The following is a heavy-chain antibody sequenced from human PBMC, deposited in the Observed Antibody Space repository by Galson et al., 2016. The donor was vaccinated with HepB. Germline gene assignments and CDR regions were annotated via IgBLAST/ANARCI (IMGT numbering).Heavy chain of an antibody. Sequence: SLRLSCAASGFSVSSNSMNWVRQAPGKGLEWVSVIYSGGSTYYADSVEGRLTISRDNSKNTVYLQMNSLRAEDTAVYYCAWSGHYFDAFDIWGQGTMVTVSS. V-gene: IGHV3-53*01. CDR3: AWSGHYFDAFDI. D-gene: IGHD3-3*01. J-gene: IGHJ3*02. CDR1: GFSVSSNS. CDR2: IYSGGST.